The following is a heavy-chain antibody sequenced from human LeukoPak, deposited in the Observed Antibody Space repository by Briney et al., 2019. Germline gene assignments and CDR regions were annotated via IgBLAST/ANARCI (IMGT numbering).Heavy chain of an antibody. CDR1: GYTLTELS. Sequence: GASVKVSCKVSGYTLTELSMHWVRQAPGKGLEWMGGFDPEDGETIYAQKFQGRVTMTEDTSTSTAYMELRSLRSDDTAVYYCARDWDYYGSGLGPDYWGQGTLVTVSS. J-gene: IGHJ4*02. V-gene: IGHV1-24*01. CDR2: FDPEDGET. D-gene: IGHD3-10*01. CDR3: ARDWDYYGSGLGPDY.